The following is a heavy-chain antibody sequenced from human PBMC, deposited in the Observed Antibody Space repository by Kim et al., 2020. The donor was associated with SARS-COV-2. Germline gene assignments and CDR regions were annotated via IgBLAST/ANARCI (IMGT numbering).Heavy chain of an antibody. V-gene: IGHV3-7*03. Sequence: SGKGSVDSVKGRVTFSRDNAKNSLYLQINSRRAEDTAIYYCAAWSGDANYWGQGTLVTVSS. CDR3: AAWSGDANY. J-gene: IGHJ4*02. CDR2: SGK. D-gene: IGHD3-3*01.